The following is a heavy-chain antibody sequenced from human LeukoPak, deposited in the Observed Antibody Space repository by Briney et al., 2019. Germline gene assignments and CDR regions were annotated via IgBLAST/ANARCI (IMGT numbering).Heavy chain of an antibody. V-gene: IGHV4-4*07. CDR2: IYSTGST. D-gene: IGHD6-13*01. Sequence: SETLSLTCTVSGGSISGYYWSWIRQPAGEGLEWIGHIYSTGSTNYNPSLKSRVTLSVDRSKNQFSLRLNSVTAADTAVYYCARVYYSNSYDYWYFDLWGRGTLVTVSS. CDR1: GGSISGYY. CDR3: ARVYYSNSYDYWYFDL. J-gene: IGHJ2*01.